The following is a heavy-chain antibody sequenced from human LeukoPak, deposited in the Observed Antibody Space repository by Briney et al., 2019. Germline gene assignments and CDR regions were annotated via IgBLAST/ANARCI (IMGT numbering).Heavy chain of an antibody. CDR1: GYTFSSYG. Sequence: ASVKVSCKASGYTFSSYGISWVRQAPGQGLEWMGWISTYDGNTNYAQKLQGRVTMTTDTSTSTAYMELRSLRSDDTAVYYCARAVRGYSYAYLPFWGQGTLVTVSS. J-gene: IGHJ4*02. CDR3: ARAVRGYSYAYLPF. V-gene: IGHV1-18*01. CDR2: ISTYDGNT. D-gene: IGHD5-18*01.